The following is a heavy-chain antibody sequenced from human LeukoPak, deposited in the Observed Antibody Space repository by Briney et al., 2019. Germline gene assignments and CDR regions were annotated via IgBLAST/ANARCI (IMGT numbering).Heavy chain of an antibody. V-gene: IGHV4-59*12. CDR2: IYYSETT. CDR1: GGSISRIY. J-gene: IGHJ4*02. Sequence: PSETLSLTCTVSGGSISRIYWNWIRQPPGKGLEWIGNIYYSETTNYNPSLKSRVSISVDTSKNLLSLKLSSVTAADTAVYYCSRIPNQSNYSIGNYWGQGTLVTVSS. CDR3: SRIPNQSNYSIGNY. D-gene: IGHD1-14*01.